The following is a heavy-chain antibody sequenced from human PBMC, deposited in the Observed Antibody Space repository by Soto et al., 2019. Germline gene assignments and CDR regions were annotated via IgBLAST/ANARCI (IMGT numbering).Heavy chain of an antibody. CDR2: INGDYGNT. V-gene: IGHV1-18*01. CDR1: GYTFYSHS. CDR3: ARCIQGDYYYGMDV. D-gene: IGHD5-18*01. J-gene: IGHJ6*02. Sequence: QAQLVQSGAEVQKPGASVKVSCKASGYTFYSHSISWVRQAPGQGLEWMGRINGDYGNTQYAQKFRGRVTMTTDTSTTTVYMELTNLRSDDTAVYYCARCIQGDYYYGMDVWGQGTTVTVSS.